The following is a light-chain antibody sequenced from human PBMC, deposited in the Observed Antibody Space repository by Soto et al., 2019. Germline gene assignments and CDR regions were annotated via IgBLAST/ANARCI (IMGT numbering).Light chain of an antibody. V-gene: IGKV1-5*01. J-gene: IGKJ1*01. CDR3: QQYHTDWT. CDR2: AAS. Sequence: DSQMTQPPSTLSASAGHTFTITCRASESIDNWLAWYQQKPGKAPKLLLFAASTLVGGVPSRFSGRGSGTEFTLTISSLQADDFATYYCQQYHTDWTFGQGTKVDIK. CDR1: ESIDNW.